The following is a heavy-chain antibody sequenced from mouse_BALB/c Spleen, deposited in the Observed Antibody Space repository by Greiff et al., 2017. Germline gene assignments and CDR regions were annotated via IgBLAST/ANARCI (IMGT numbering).Heavy chain of an antibody. Sequence: QVQLQQPGAELVKPGASVKLSCKASGYTFTSYYMYWVKQRPGQGLEWIGGINPSNGGTNFNEKFKSKATLTVDKSSSTAYMQLTSLTSEDSAVYYGTRYDYDDGYAMDYWGQGTSLTVSS. CDR3: TRYDYDDGYAMDY. D-gene: IGHD2-4*01. CDR1: GYTFTSYY. V-gene: IGHV1S81*02. CDR2: INPSNGGT. J-gene: IGHJ4*01.